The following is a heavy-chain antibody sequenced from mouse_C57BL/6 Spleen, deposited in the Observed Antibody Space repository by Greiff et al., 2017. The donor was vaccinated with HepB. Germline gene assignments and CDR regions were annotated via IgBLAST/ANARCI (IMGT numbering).Heavy chain of an antibody. V-gene: IGHV5-4*01. D-gene: IGHD2-2*01. CDR3: ARDGYQRYYAMDY. Sequence: EVKVVESGGGLVKPGGSLKLSCAASGFTFSSYAMSWVRQTPEKRLEWVATISDGGSYTYYPDNVKGRFTISRDNAKNNLYLQMSHLKSEDTAMYYCARDGYQRYYAMDYWGQGTSVTVSS. CDR2: ISDGGSYT. J-gene: IGHJ4*01. CDR1: GFTFSSYA.